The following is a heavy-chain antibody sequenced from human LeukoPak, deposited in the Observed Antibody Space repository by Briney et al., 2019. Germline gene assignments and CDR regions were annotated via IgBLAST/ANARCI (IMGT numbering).Heavy chain of an antibody. D-gene: IGHD3-10*01. CDR3: AREIFGSGSYPDF. CDR2: IWHDGSHK. V-gene: IGHV3-33*01. CDR1: GFSFDTYA. Sequence: GRALRLSSAASGFSFDTYALRWVREALGQGLEWAALIWHDGSHKFYLYTVRGTFTISRYNYKNTVYLHMNNLRPDDTAVYYCAREIFGSGSYPDFWCQGTLVTVSS. J-gene: IGHJ4*02.